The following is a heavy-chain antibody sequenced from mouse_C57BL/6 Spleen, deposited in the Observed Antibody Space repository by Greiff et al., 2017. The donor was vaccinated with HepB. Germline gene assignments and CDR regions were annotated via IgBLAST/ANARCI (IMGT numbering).Heavy chain of an antibody. CDR3: ARGWGYVFDY. CDR2: IDPSDSET. CDR1: GYTFTSYW. J-gene: IGHJ2*01. D-gene: IGHD2-2*01. Sequence: QVQLQQSGAELVRPGSSVKLSCKASGYTFTSYWMHWVKQRPIQGLEWIGNIDPSDSETHYNQKFKDKATLTVDKSSSTAYMQLSSLTSEDSAVYYCARGWGYVFDYWGQGTTLTVSS. V-gene: IGHV1-52*01.